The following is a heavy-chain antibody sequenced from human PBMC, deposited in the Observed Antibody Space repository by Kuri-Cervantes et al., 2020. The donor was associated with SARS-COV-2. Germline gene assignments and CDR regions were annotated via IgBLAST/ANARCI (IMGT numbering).Heavy chain of an antibody. CDR3: ARSFRYSGSWSNWFDP. CDR1: GGSFSGYY. CDR2: ISHSGST. V-gene: IGHV4-34*01. J-gene: IGHJ5*02. Sequence: ESLKISCAVYGGSFSGYYWSWIRQPPGKGLEWIGEISHSGSTNYNPSLKSRVTISVDTSKNQFSLKLSSVTAADTAVYYCARSFRYSGSWSNWFDPWGQGTLVTVSS. D-gene: IGHD1-26*01.